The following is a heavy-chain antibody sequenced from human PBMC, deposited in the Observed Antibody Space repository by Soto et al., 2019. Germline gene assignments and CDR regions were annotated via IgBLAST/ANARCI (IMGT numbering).Heavy chain of an antibody. Sequence: QVQLVQSGAEVKKPGASVKVSCKASGYTFTSYGISWVRQAPGQGLEWMGWISAYNGNTNYAQKLQGRVTMTTDTSTSTAYMELRSLRSDDTAVYYCARGDYDYVWGSYRYTDRGFDYWGQGTLVTVSS. D-gene: IGHD3-16*02. CDR1: GYTFTSYG. CDR2: ISAYNGNT. V-gene: IGHV1-18*01. J-gene: IGHJ4*02. CDR3: ARGDYDYVWGSYRYTDRGFDY.